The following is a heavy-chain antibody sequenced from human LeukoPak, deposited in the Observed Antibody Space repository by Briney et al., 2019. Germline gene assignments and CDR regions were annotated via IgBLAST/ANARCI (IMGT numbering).Heavy chain of an antibody. CDR3: TRGGDFDSVWGTYRPIKNAFDI. J-gene: IGHJ3*02. CDR2: LYNTANT. V-gene: IGHV4-59*08. CDR1: GGSVSSYY. D-gene: IGHD3-16*02. Sequence: PSETLSLTCTVSGGSVSSYYWIWIRQPPGKGLEDIGYLYNTANTNYNPSLKSRVTISVDTSKNQFSLRLSSVTAADTAVYYCTRGGDFDSVWGTYRPIKNAFDIWGQGTLVTVSS.